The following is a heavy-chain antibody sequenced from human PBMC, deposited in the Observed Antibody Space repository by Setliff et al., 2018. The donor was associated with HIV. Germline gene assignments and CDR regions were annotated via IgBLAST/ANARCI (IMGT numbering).Heavy chain of an antibody. CDR2: IIPVLGLS. CDR3: ARSYCGGDCYSHFDY. CDR1: GDTFSSYA. D-gene: IGHD2-21*02. J-gene: IGHJ4*02. Sequence: ASVKVSCKASGDTFSSYAISWVRQAPGQGLEWMGGIIPVLGLSYYAQNFQGRVTITADESTSTAYMELSSLRSEDTAVYYCARSYCGGDCYSHFDYWGQGTLVTVSS. V-gene: IGHV1-69*10.